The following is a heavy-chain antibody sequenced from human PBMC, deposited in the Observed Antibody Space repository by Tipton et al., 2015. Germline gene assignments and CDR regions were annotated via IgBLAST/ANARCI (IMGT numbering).Heavy chain of an antibody. D-gene: IGHD6-19*01. J-gene: IGHJ5*02. CDR1: GGSISSNY. CDR3: ARAWRQGSVDNRFDP. V-gene: IGHV4-59*01. Sequence: TLSLTCTVSGGSISSNYWSWIRQPPGKGLEWIGYIHYSGKTYYNPSLKSRVIISVDTSRKQFSLRLSSVTAADTAVYYCARAWRQGSVDNRFDPWGQGTLVTVSS. CDR2: IHYSGKT.